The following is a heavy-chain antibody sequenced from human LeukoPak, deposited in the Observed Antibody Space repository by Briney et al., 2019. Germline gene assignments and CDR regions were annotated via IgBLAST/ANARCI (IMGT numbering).Heavy chain of an antibody. J-gene: IGHJ4*02. V-gene: IGHV3-30*18. CDR3: AKDQRITMIVVVTSFDY. D-gene: IGHD3-22*01. CDR1: GFTFSSYG. CDR2: ISYDGSNK. Sequence: PGGSLRLSCAASGFTFSSYGMHWVRQAPGKGLEWVAVISYDGSNKYYADSVKGRFTISRDNSKNTLYLQMNSLRAEDTAVYYCAKDQRITMIVVVTSFDYWGQGTLLTVSS.